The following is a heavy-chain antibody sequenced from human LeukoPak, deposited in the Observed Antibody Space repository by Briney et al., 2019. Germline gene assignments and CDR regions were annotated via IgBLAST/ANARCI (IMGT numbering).Heavy chain of an antibody. CDR2: LLYSGYT. D-gene: IGHD3-16*01. CDR3: ARAFRRSIGGYYYDYYMDV. V-gene: IGHV4-59*01. CDR1: GGSFSGYY. Sequence: SETLSLTCAVYGGSFSGYYWSWIRQPPGKGLEWIGCLLYSGYTEINPSLKSRVTISVDTSRSQFSLKLRSVTAADTAVYYCARAFRRSIGGYYYDYYMDVWGKGTTVTVSS. J-gene: IGHJ6*03.